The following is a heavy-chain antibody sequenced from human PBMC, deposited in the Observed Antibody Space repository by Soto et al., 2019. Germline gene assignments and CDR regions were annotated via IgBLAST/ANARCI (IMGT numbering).Heavy chain of an antibody. V-gene: IGHV2-5*01. CDR2: IYWNDEQ. J-gene: IGHJ6*02. CDR1: GFSLTSGVVG. CDR3: AHRLPGPSGYDV. D-gene: IGHD6-13*01. Sequence: SGPTLVTPTPTPPLTCTFSGFSLTSGVVGVGWIRQPPGEALEWLALIYWNDEQYYNPSLRNRLTITRDTSKNQVVLTMTNMDPVDTATYYCAHRLPGPSGYDVWGQGTTVTVSS.